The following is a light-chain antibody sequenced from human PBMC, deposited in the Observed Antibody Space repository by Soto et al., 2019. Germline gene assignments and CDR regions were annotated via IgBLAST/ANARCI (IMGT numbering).Light chain of an antibody. J-gene: IGLJ1*01. CDR2: EVS. CDR1: RSDVGGYKY. Sequence: QSVLTQPASVSGSPGQSITISCTGTRSDVGGYKYVSWYQQHPGKAPKLMIYEVSNRPSGVSNRFSGSKSGNTASLTISGLQAEDEADYYCSSYTSSSTLYGFGTGTKVTVL. CDR3: SSYTSSSTLYG. V-gene: IGLV2-14*01.